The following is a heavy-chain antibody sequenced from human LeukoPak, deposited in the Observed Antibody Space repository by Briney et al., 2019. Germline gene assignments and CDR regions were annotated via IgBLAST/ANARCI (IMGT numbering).Heavy chain of an antibody. CDR1: GFTFDDYG. Sequence: PGGSLRLSCAASGFTFDDYGMSWVRQAPGKGLEWVANIKQDGIEKYYVDSVKGRFTISRDNAKNSLYLQMNSLRAEDTAVYYCARDEIVATTKANYYYYMDVWGKGTTVTISS. D-gene: IGHD5-12*01. J-gene: IGHJ6*03. CDR2: IKQDGIEK. CDR3: ARDEIVATTKANYYYYMDV. V-gene: IGHV3-7*01.